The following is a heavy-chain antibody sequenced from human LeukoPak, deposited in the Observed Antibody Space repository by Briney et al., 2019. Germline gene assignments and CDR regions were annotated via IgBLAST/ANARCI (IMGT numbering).Heavy chain of an antibody. D-gene: IGHD3-10*01. V-gene: IGHV3-74*01. J-gene: IGHJ4*02. CDR1: RFGFSNYW. CDR2: VKSDGSNP. Sequence: GGSLRLSCAASRFGFSNYWMHWVRQAPGKGLVWVSRVKSDGSNPSYADSAKGRFTISRDNAENMLYLQMNTLGAEDTAVYYCARDIVSGSGSLDYWGQGTLVTVSS. CDR3: ARDIVSGSGSLDY.